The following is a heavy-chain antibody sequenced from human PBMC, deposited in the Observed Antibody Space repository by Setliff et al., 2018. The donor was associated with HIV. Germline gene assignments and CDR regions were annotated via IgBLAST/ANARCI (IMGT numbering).Heavy chain of an antibody. CDR3: ARQVGNKVLFDS. D-gene: IGHD7-27*01. J-gene: IGHJ4*02. V-gene: IGHV4-59*01. Sequence: PSETLSLTCTVSGDSISSYYWSWIRQPPGKGLEWIGYIYYSGSTSYNPSLKSRVTISVDTSKNQLSLKLSSVTAADTAVYYCARQVGNKVLFDSWGQGTLVTVSS. CDR2: IYYSGST. CDR1: GDSISSYY.